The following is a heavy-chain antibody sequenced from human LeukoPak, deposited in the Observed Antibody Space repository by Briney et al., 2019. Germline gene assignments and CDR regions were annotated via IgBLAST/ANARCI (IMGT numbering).Heavy chain of an antibody. CDR2: IIPIFGTA. D-gene: IGHD5-24*01. CDR1: GGTFISYA. J-gene: IGHJ5*02. Sequence: SVKVSCKASGGTFISYAISWVRQAPRQGLEWMGGIIPIFGTANYAKKFQGRVTITADESTSTAYMELSSLRSEDTAVYYCARDLRRDGYNYAEGRDWFDPWGQGTLVTVSS. CDR3: ARDLRRDGYNYAEGRDWFDP. V-gene: IGHV1-69*13.